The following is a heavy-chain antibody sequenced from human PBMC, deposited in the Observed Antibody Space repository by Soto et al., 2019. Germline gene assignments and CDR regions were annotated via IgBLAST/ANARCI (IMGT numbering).Heavy chain of an antibody. Sequence: EVQLLESGVGLVQPGGSLRLSCAASGVTFSSYAMNWVRQAPGKGLEWVSTISNTGGGTFYAGSVRGRFTISRDNSNNTLYLQMHRLRADASAIYFCAVGRHKTSGSNTWFDPWGRGTQVTVSS. CDR3: AVGRHKTSGSNTWFDP. CDR2: ISNTGGGT. V-gene: IGHV3-23*01. J-gene: IGHJ5*02. D-gene: IGHD3-22*01. CDR1: GVTFSSYA.